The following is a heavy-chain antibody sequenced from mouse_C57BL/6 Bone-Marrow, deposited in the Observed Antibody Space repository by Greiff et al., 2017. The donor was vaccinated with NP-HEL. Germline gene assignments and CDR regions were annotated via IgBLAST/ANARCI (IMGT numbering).Heavy chain of an antibody. V-gene: IGHV1-52*01. J-gene: IGHJ4*01. CDR2: IDPSDSET. CDR3: ARERVFTTVVADAMDY. D-gene: IGHD1-1*01. CDR1: GYTFTSYW. Sequence: QVQLQQPGAELVRPGSSVKLSCKASGYTFTSYWMHWVKQRPIQGLEWIGNIDPSDSETHYNQKFKDKATLTVDKSSSTAYMQLSSLTSEDSAVYYCARERVFTTVVADAMDYWGQGTSVTVSS.